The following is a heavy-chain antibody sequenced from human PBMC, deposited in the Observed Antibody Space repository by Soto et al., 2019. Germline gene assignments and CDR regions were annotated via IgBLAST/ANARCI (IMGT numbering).Heavy chain of an antibody. Sequence: QVQLQESGPGLVKPSQTLSLTCTVSGGSISSGGYYWSWIRQHPGKGLEWIGYIYYSGSTYYNPSLKCRVTLSVHTSKNQFSLKLSSVTAADTAVYYCARGSYYDSSGYYGPWGQGTLVTVSS. J-gene: IGHJ5*02. CDR1: GGSISSGGYY. V-gene: IGHV4-31*03. D-gene: IGHD3-22*01. CDR3: ARGSYYDSSGYYGP. CDR2: IYYSGST.